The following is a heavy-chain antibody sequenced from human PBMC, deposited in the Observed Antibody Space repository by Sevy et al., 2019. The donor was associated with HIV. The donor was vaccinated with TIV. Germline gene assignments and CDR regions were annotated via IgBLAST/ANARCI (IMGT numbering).Heavy chain of an antibody. CDR3: ARARGITGTTGFDY. J-gene: IGHJ4*02. CDR1: GFTFSSYW. Sequence: GGSLRLSCAASGFTFSSYWMHRVRQAPGKGLVWVSRINGEGSSTTYADSVKGRFTISRDNAKNTLYLQMNSLRAEDTAVYYCARARGITGTTGFDYWGQGTLVTVSS. V-gene: IGHV3-74*01. D-gene: IGHD1-20*01. CDR2: INGEGSST.